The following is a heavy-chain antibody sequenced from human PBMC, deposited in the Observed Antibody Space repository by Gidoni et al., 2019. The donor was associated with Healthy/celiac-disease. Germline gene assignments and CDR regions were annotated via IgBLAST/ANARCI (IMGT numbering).Heavy chain of an antibody. D-gene: IGHD3-3*01. CDR1: GGSCSGYQ. J-gene: IGHJ4*02. V-gene: IGHV4-34*01. Sequence: QVQLQQWGAGLLKPSETLSLTCAVYGGSCSGYQWTWIRQPPGKGLEWIGEINHSGSTNYNPSLRSRVTILEDTSKNQFSLKLRDVTAADTAVYYCARGRPGVTIFGVGRFDYWGQGTQVTVSS. CDR3: ARGRPGVTIFGVGRFDY. CDR2: INHSGST.